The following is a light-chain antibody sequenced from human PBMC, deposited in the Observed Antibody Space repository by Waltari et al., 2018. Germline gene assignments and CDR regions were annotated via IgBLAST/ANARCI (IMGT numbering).Light chain of an antibody. Sequence: EIVMTQSPATLSVSPGDRATLSCRASQNIRRDLGWYQQKPGQAPRLLIYSASTRATGIPARFSGSGSGTEFTLTIGSLQSEDVAVYYCQQYNNWRTFGQGTKVEIK. CDR2: SAS. V-gene: IGKV3-15*01. J-gene: IGKJ1*01. CDR1: QNIRRD. CDR3: QQYNNWRT.